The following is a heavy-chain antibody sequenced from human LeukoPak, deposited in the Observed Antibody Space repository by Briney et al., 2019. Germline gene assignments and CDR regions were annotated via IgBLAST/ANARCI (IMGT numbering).Heavy chain of an antibody. CDR3: ARGLNYYDSSGLTY. CDR1: GGTFSSYA. V-gene: IGHV1-69*04. Sequence: SVKVSCKASGGTFSSYAISWVRQAPGQGLEWMGRIIPILGIANYAQKFQGRVTMTTDTSTSTAYMELRSLRSDDTAVYYCARGLNYYDSSGLTYWGQGTLVTVSS. D-gene: IGHD3-22*01. CDR2: IIPILGIA. J-gene: IGHJ4*02.